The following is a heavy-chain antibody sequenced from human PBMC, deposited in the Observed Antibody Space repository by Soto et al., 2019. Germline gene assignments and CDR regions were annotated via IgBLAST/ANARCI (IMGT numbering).Heavy chain of an antibody. V-gene: IGHV3-23*01. CDR3: AKDPTGGVAPYDY. CDR2: ISGSGGST. J-gene: IGHJ4*02. Sequence: SLRLSCAASGFTFSSYAMSWVRQAPGKGLEWVSAISGSGGSTYYADSVKGRFTISRDSSKNTLYLQMNSLRAEDTAVYYCAKDPTGGVAPYDYWGQGTLVTVSS. D-gene: IGHD1-26*01. CDR1: GFTFSSYA.